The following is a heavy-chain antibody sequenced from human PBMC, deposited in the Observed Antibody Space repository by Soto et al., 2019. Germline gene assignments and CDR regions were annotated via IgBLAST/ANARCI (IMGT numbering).Heavy chain of an antibody. Sequence: GGSLRLSCAASGFTFSSYAMSWARQAPGKGLEWVSAISGSGGSTYYADSVKGRFTISRDNSKNTLYLQMNSLRAEDTAVYYCAKLWYYYDSSGYYSPLDYWGQGTLVTVSS. D-gene: IGHD3-22*01. CDR2: ISGSGGST. J-gene: IGHJ4*02. V-gene: IGHV3-23*01. CDR3: AKLWYYYDSSGYYSPLDY. CDR1: GFTFSSYA.